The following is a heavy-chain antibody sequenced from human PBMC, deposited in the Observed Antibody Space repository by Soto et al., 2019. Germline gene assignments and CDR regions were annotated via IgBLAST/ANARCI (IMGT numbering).Heavy chain of an antibody. D-gene: IGHD3-16*01. CDR3: AGEKADTYYFDY. J-gene: IGHJ4*02. V-gene: IGHV1-46*01. Sequence: GASVKVSCKASGHSFTNYFVHWVRQAPGQGLEWMGTINPSGTSTAYTREFQGRVTMTRDTSTNTIYMELSSLGSEDTAAYYCAGEKADTYYFDYWGQGTLVTVPQ. CDR1: GHSFTNYF. CDR2: INPSGTST.